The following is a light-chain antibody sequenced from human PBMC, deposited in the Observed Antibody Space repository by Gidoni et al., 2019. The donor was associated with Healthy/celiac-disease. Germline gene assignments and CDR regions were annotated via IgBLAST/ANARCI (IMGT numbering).Light chain of an antibody. CDR3: QAWDSSPAGV. CDR1: KLGDKY. CDR2: QDS. Sequence: SYELTQPSSVSVSPGQTASITCSGDKLGDKYACWYQQKPGQSPVLVIYQDSKRPSGIPERFSGSNSGNTATLTISGTQAMDEADYYCQAWDSSPAGVFGGGTKLTVL. J-gene: IGLJ3*02. V-gene: IGLV3-1*01.